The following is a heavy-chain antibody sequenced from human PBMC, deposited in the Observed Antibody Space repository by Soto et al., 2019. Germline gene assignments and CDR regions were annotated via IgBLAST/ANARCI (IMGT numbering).Heavy chain of an antibody. V-gene: IGHV4-39*01. Sequence: QLQLQESGPGLVKPSETLSLTCIVSGGSISSSSYYWGWIRQPPGKGLEWIGSIYYSGSTYYNPSLKSRVTISVDTSTNQFSLKLSSVTAADTAVFYCARHRARNWFDPWGQGTRVTVSS. J-gene: IGHJ5*02. CDR3: ARHRARNWFDP. CDR1: GGSISSSSYY. CDR2: IYYSGST. D-gene: IGHD6-6*01.